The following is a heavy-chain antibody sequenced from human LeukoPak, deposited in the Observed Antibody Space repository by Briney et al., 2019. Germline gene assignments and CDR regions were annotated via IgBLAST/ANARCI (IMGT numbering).Heavy chain of an antibody. D-gene: IGHD3-9*01. CDR1: GGSISSYY. V-gene: IGHV4-59*01. J-gene: IGHJ6*02. Sequence: SETLSLTCTVSGGSISSYYWSWIRQPPGKGLEWIGYIYYSGSTNYNPSLKSRVTISVDTSKNQFSLKLSSVTAADTAVYYCARAPYYDILTGYKSHGMDVWGQGTTVTVSS. CDR2: IYYSGST. CDR3: ARAPYYDILTGYKSHGMDV.